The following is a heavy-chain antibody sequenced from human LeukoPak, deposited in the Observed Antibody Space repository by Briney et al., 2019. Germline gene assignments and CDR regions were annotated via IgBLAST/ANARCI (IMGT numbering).Heavy chain of an antibody. V-gene: IGHV3-48*03. CDR2: ISSSGGTI. CDR3: ARLKGSGIYDPSLREEDDAFDI. Sequence: SGGSLRLSCAASGFTFSSYEMNWVRQAPGKGLEWVSYISSSGGTIYYADSVKGRFAISRDNAKNSLYLQMNSLRAEDTAVYYCARLKGSGIYDPSLREEDDAFDIWGQGTMVTVSS. D-gene: IGHD3-10*01. J-gene: IGHJ3*02. CDR1: GFTFSSYE.